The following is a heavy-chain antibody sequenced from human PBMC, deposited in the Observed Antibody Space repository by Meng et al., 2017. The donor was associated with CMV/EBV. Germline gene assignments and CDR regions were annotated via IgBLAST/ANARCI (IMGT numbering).Heavy chain of an antibody. Sequence: GESLKISCVASGFTFSSYAMHWVRQAPGKGLEWVAVISYDGSNKYYADSVKGRFTISRDNSKNTLYLQMNSLRAEDTAVYYCARDRITMIVRGVYGMDVWGQGTTVTVSS. D-gene: IGHD3-22*01. V-gene: IGHV3-30*04. J-gene: IGHJ6*02. CDR1: GFTFSSYA. CDR2: ISYDGSNK. CDR3: ARDRITMIVRGVYGMDV.